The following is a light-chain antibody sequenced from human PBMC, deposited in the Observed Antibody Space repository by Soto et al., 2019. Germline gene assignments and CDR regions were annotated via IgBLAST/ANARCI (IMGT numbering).Light chain of an antibody. CDR1: SSDVGAFNF. J-gene: IGLJ2*01. V-gene: IGLV2-14*03. Sequence: QSALTQPASVSGSPGQSITISCTGTSSDVGAFNFVSCYQQHPGKAPKLLIYDVRHRPSGVSDRFSGSKSGNTASLTIYGLEAEDGADYDCTSHTTPAPPVLFGGGTELAVL. CDR3: TSHTTPAPPVL. CDR2: DVR.